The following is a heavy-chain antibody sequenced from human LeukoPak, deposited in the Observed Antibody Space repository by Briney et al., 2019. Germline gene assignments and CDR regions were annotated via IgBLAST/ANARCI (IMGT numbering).Heavy chain of an antibody. Sequence: TGGSLRLSCAASGFSFSSYWMHWVRQAPGKGLVWVSRIISDGTSATYADSVKGRFTMSRDNAKNTLYLKMNSLRADDTAMYYCARDARYNIDVWGQGTTVTVSS. D-gene: IGHD3-9*01. CDR2: IISDGTSA. CDR3: ARDARYNIDV. J-gene: IGHJ6*02. CDR1: GFSFSSYW. V-gene: IGHV3-74*01.